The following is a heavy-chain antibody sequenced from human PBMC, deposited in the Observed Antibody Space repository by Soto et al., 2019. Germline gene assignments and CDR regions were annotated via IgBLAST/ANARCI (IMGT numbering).Heavy chain of an antibody. CDR3: ARGSIQLWLHPDV. V-gene: IGHV4-31*03. CDR1: GGSISSGGYY. CDR2: IYYSGST. J-gene: IGHJ6*02. D-gene: IGHD5-18*01. Sequence: QLQLQESGPGLVKPSQTLSLTCTVSGGSISSGGYYWSWIRQHPGKGLEWIGYIYYSGSTYYNPSLKSRVTLSVDTSKNQFSLKLSAVTAADPAVYYCARGSIQLWLHPDVWGQGTTVTVSS.